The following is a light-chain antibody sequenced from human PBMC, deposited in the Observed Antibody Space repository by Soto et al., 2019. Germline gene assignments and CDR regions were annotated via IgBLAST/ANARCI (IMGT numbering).Light chain of an antibody. J-gene: IGLJ2*01. Sequence: QSVLTQPASVSGSPGQSITISCAGTSSDIGAYNYVSWYQQHPGRAPKLMLYEVSHPPSGVSNRFSGSKSANTASLTISGLQPEDEAYYYCASYTGTSTDVLFGGGTKLTV. CDR2: EVS. CDR3: ASYTGTSTDVL. V-gene: IGLV2-14*01. CDR1: SSDIGAYNY.